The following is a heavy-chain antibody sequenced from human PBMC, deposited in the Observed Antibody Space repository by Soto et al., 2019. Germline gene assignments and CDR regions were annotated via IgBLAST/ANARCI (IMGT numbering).Heavy chain of an antibody. CDR1: GFTFDDYA. D-gene: IGHD4-17*01. V-gene: IGHV3-9*01. J-gene: IGHJ4*02. Sequence: EVQLVESGGGLVQPGRSLRLSCAASGFTFDDYAMHCVRQAPGKGLEWVSGISWNSGSIGYADSVKGRFTISRDNAKNSLYLQMNSLRAEDTALYYCAKDMWRSTVTIDYWGQGTLVTVSS. CDR2: ISWNSGSI. CDR3: AKDMWRSTVTIDY.